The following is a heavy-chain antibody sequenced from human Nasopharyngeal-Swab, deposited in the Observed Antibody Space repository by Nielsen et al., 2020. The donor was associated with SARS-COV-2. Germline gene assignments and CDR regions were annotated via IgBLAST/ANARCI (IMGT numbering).Heavy chain of an antibody. CDR1: GYTFTGYY. J-gene: IGHJ6*03. D-gene: IGHD5-12*01. Sequence: ASVKVSCKASGYTFTGYYMHWVRQAPGQGLEWMGWINPNSGGTNYAQKFQGRVTMTRDTSISTAYMELSRLTSDDTAVYYCARGPGTGGYGAKSPRYQNSYYMDVWGKGTTVTVS. CDR2: INPNSGGT. CDR3: ARGPGTGGYGAKSPRYQNSYYMDV. V-gene: IGHV1-2*02.